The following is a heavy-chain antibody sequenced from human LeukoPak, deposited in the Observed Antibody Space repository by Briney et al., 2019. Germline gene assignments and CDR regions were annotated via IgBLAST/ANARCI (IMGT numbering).Heavy chain of an antibody. CDR2: IYYSGST. J-gene: IGHJ6*04. CDR3: ARDYYGSGSWFLDV. Sequence: SAALSLTCTVSGGSIMSYYWSWIRQPPGKGLEWIGYIYYSGSTNYNPSLQRRVTISVETAKNKVSLELRSVPAADTAVYYCARDYYGSGSWFLDVWGKGTTVTISS. CDR1: GGSIMSYY. V-gene: IGHV4-59*01. D-gene: IGHD3-10*01.